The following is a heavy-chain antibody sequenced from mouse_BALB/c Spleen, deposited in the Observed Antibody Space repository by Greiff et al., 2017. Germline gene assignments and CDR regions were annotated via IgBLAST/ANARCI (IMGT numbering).Heavy chain of an antibody. D-gene: IGHD1-1*01. J-gene: IGHJ4*01. CDR1: GYTFTSYW. CDR3: ARDYGSRSYYAMDY. Sequence: QVQLQQSGAELAKPGASVKMSCKASGYTFTSYWMHWVKQRPGQGLEWIGYINPSTGYTEYNQKFKDKATLTADKSSSTAYMQLSSLTSEDSAVYYCARDYGSRSYYAMDYWGQGTSVTVSS. V-gene: IGHV1-7*01. CDR2: INPSTGYT.